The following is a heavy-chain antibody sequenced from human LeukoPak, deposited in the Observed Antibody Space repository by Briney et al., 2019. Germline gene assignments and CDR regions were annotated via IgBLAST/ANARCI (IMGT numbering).Heavy chain of an antibody. D-gene: IGHD3-10*01. Sequence: GASVEVSCKVSGYILTELPMHWVRQAPGKGLEWMGGFDPEDGETIYAQKFQGRVTMTEDTSTHTPYMGLNSLRSEDTAVYYCATWNTMVRGVIADYWGQGTLVTVSS. CDR2: FDPEDGET. CDR1: GYILTELP. CDR3: ATWNTMVRGVIADY. J-gene: IGHJ4*02. V-gene: IGHV1-24*01.